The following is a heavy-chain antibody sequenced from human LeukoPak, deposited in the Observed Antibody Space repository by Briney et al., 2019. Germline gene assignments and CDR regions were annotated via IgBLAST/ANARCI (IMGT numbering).Heavy chain of an antibody. CDR2: ISSSGSTI. V-gene: IGHV3-11*01. J-gene: IGHJ4*02. CDR3: AREEKRITMVRGGGYFDY. Sequence: KSGGSLRLSCAASGFTFSDYYMSWIRQAPGKGLEWVSYISSSGSTIYYADSVKGRFTISRDNAKNSLYLQMNSLRAEDTALYYCAREEKRITMVRGGGYFDYWGQGTLVTVSS. D-gene: IGHD3-10*01. CDR1: GFTFSDYY.